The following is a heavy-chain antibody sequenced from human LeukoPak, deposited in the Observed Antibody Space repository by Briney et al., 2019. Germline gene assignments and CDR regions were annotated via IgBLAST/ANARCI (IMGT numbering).Heavy chain of an antibody. CDR3: ARDRRDYYDSSGYLRDAFDI. CDR2: IIPIFGTA. CDR1: GGTFSSHA. Sequence: SVKVSCKASGGTFSSHAISWVRQAPGQGLEWVGRIIPIFGTANYAQKFQGRVTITTDESTSTAYMELSSLRSEDTAVYYCARDRRDYYDSSGYLRDAFDIWGQGTMVTVSS. V-gene: IGHV1-69*05. D-gene: IGHD3-22*01. J-gene: IGHJ3*02.